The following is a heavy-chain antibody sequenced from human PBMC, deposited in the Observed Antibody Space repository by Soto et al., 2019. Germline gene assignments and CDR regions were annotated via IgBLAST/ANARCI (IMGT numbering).Heavy chain of an antibody. CDR2: VYYNGGT. D-gene: IGHD4-17*01. J-gene: IGHJ3*02. Sequence: SETLSLTCTVSSGSISYGGYYWSYIRQHPGKGLEWIGYVYYNGGTYYNPSLKSRVTISVDTSKNQFSLKLSSVNAADTAVYYCARDQYGGTPNAFNIWGQGTMVTVSS. CDR3: ARDQYGGTPNAFNI. V-gene: IGHV4-31*03. CDR1: SGSISYGGYY.